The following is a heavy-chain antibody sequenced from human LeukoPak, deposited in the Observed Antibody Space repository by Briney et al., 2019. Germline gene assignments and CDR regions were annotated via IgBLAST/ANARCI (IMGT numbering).Heavy chain of an antibody. D-gene: IGHD4-17*01. J-gene: IGHJ2*01. V-gene: IGHV5-51*01. CDR2: IYPGDSDT. Sequence: GESLKISCKGSGYSLTSYWIGWVRQMPGKGLEWMGIIYPGDSDTRYSPSFQGQVTISADKSISTAYLQWSSLKASDTAMYYCARHGDYRLGPIRGYFDLWGRGTLVTVSS. CDR3: ARHGDYRLGPIRGYFDL. CDR1: GYSLTSYW.